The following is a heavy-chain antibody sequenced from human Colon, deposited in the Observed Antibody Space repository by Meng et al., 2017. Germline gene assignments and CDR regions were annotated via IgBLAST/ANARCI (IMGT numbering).Heavy chain of an antibody. D-gene: IGHD1-26*01. CDR1: GFTFSTYW. Sequence: GESLKISCVASGFTFSTYWMSWGRLAPGKGLEWVATIKPDGSERYYVDSVKGRLTMSRDNAKNSLYLQMNSLRAEDTAVYYCARGGSYYGDYWGQGTLVTVSS. J-gene: IGHJ4*02. CDR2: IKPDGSER. V-gene: IGHV3-7*01. CDR3: ARGGSYYGDY.